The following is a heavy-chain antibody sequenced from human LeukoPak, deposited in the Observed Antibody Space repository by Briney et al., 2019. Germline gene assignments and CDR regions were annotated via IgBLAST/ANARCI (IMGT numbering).Heavy chain of an antibody. CDR3: ARKSYAPGSLSFSDY. V-gene: IGHV3-23*01. CDR1: GFTFNEYG. Sequence: GGSLGLYCAASGFTFNEYGMNWVSQAPGKGLEWVASISSSGGETYLADSLKGRFTVSRDNSKNTLYLQMNSLRAEDTAVYYCARKSYAPGSLSFSDYWGQGTLVAVSS. D-gene: IGHD3-10*01. CDR2: ISSSGGET. J-gene: IGHJ4*02.